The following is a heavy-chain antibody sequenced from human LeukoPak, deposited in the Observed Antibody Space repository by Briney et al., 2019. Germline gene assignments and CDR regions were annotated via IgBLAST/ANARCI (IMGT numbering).Heavy chain of an antibody. CDR1: GFSFSNYG. V-gene: IGHV3-30*18. Sequence: GRSLRLSCAASGFSFSNYGMHWVRQAPGKGLEWVALISLDGSSKYYADSVKGRFTISRDNSKNTLYLQMNSLRDEDTAVYHCAKQGSCSGGSCYAHHFDSWGRGTLVIVSS. D-gene: IGHD2-15*01. CDR2: ISLDGSSK. CDR3: AKQGSCSGGSCYAHHFDS. J-gene: IGHJ4*02.